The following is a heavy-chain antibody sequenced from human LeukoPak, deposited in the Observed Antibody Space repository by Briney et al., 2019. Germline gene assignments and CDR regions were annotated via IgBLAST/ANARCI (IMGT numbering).Heavy chain of an antibody. V-gene: IGHV4-39*06. CDR1: GGSISTSSYY. D-gene: IGHD2-2*01. CDR2: IYYSGST. Sequence: SETLSLTCTVSGGSISTSSYYWGWIRQPPGKGLEWIGSIYYSGSTYYNPSLKSRVTISVDTSKNQFTLKLTSVTAADTAVYYCARNRLLYNWFDPWGQGTLVTVSS. J-gene: IGHJ5*02. CDR3: ARNRLLYNWFDP.